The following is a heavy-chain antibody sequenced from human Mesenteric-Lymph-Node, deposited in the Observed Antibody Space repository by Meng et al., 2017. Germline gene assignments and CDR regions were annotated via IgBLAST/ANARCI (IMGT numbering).Heavy chain of an antibody. V-gene: IGHV4-31*03. CDR2: IYCSGST. D-gene: IGHD2-15*01. J-gene: IGHJ4*02. CDR3: AMRIPQYCPGGRCYSGFGY. Sequence: SETLSLTCTVSAGSISSGGSYWSWIRQQPGKGLEWIGYIYCSGSTYYNPSLKSRVTISEDSSKTQFSLKLTSVTAADTAVYYCAMRIPQYCPGGRCYSGFGYWGQGTLVTVSS. CDR1: AGSISSGGSY.